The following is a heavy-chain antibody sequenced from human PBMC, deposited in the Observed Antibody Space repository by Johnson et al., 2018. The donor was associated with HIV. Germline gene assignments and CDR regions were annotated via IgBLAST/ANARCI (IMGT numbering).Heavy chain of an antibody. CDR2: IWYDGSNA. Sequence: QVQLVESGGGVVQPGRSLRLSCAASGFTFSRYGMHWVRQAPGKGLEWVAVIWYDGSNAYYADSVKGRFTISRDNSKNTLYLQMNSLRSEDTAVYFCATIRVQGVIFDAVDIWGQGTMVTVSS. CDR3: ATIRVQGVIFDAVDI. J-gene: IGHJ3*02. V-gene: IGHV3-30*19. D-gene: IGHD3-10*01. CDR1: GFTFSRYG.